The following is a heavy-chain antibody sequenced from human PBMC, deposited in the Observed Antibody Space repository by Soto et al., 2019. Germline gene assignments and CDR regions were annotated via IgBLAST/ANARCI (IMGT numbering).Heavy chain of an antibody. D-gene: IGHD3-10*01. CDR1: GGTFSSYA. V-gene: IGHV1-69*01. CDR3: ARSFTSPLLWFGTDPENYYYYGMDV. Sequence: QVQLVQSGAEVKKPGSSVKVSCKASGGTFSSYAISWVRQAPGQGLEWMGGIIPIFGTANYAQKFQGRVRITADDSTSTAYMELSSLRSEDTAVYYCARSFTSPLLWFGTDPENYYYYGMDVWGQGTTVTVSS. J-gene: IGHJ6*02. CDR2: IIPIFGTA.